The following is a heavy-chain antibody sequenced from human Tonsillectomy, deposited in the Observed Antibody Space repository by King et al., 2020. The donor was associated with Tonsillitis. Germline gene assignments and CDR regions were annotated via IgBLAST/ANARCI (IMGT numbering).Heavy chain of an antibody. D-gene: IGHD2-15*01. J-gene: IGHJ3*02. Sequence: VQLVESGAEVKEPGASVKVSCKASGYTFTSYDINWVRLATGQGLEWMGWMNPNSGNSGYAQNFQGRITMTRDTSIGTAYMDLSSLRSEDTAFYYCALGYCGGGSCPQGVNPFDIWGQGTMVTVSS. CDR1: GYTFTSYD. V-gene: IGHV1-8*01. CDR2: MNPNSGNS. CDR3: ALGYCGGGSCPQGVNPFDI.